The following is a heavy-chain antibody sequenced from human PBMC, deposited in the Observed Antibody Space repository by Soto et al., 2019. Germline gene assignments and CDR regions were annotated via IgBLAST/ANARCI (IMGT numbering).Heavy chain of an antibody. CDR3: ARGRGYSYAPRGYYGMDV. J-gene: IGHJ6*02. V-gene: IGHV1-69*12. D-gene: IGHD5-18*01. CDR1: GGTFSSYA. Sequence: QVQLVQSGAEVKKPGSSVKVSCKASGGTFSSYAISWVRQAPGQGLEWMGGIIPIFGTANYAQKFQGRVTITADESTSTAYMELSSLRSEDTAVYYCARGRGYSYAPRGYYGMDVWGQGTTVTVSS. CDR2: IIPIFGTA.